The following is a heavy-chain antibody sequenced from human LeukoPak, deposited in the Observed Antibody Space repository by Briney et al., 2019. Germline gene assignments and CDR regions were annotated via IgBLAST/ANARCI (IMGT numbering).Heavy chain of an antibody. CDR3: ARGRVCSSTSCYKRGFDY. CDR2: INHSGST. D-gene: IGHD2-2*02. Sequence: PSETLSLTCAVYGGSFSGYYWSWIRQPPGKGLEWIGKINHSGSTNYNPSLKSRVTISVDTSKNQFSLKLSSVTAADTAVYYCARGRVCSSTSCYKRGFDYWGQGTLVTVSS. CDR1: GGSFSGYY. J-gene: IGHJ4*02. V-gene: IGHV4-34*01.